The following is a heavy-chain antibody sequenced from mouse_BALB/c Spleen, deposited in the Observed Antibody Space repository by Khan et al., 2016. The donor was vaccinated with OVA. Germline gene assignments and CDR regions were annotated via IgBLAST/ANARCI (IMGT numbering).Heavy chain of an antibody. D-gene: IGHD2-10*02. CDR1: GFSLTDYD. V-gene: IGHV2-6-5*01. CDR3: AKGVWSYYFALDY. Sequence: QVQLKQSGPGLVVPSQSLSITCTVSGFSLTDYDVSWIRQPPGKGLEWLGVIWGGGNTYYNSALKSRLSISKDNSKSQVFLKMNSLQTDDTAMYYCAKGVWSYYFALDYWGQGTSVTVSS. J-gene: IGHJ4*01. CDR2: IWGGGNT.